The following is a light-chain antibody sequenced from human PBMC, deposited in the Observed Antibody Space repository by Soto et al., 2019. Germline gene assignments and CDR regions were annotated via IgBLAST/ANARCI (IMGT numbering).Light chain of an antibody. V-gene: IGKV3-15*01. CDR1: QSVSIN. J-gene: IGKJ4*01. CDR2: YAS. CDR3: QQFYASPVT. Sequence: EIVMTQSPATLSGSPVERATLAGRASQSVSINLAWYQQKPGQAPRLLISYASAGASGVPARFSGSGAGTDFTLTSYGLSAEDFATYYYQQFYASPVTFAGGTKVDIK.